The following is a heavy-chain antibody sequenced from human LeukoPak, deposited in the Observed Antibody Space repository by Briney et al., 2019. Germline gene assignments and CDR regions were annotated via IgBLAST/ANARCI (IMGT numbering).Heavy chain of an antibody. D-gene: IGHD6-13*01. Sequence: PGGSLRLSCAASGFTFSSYSMNWVRQAPGKGLEWDSSISSSSSYIYYADSVKGRFTISRDNSKNTLYLQMNSLRAEDTAVYYCAKDRGSSWYLLLFDYWGQGTLVTVSS. V-gene: IGHV3-21*01. J-gene: IGHJ4*02. CDR2: ISSSSSYI. CDR1: GFTFSSYS. CDR3: AKDRGSSWYLLLFDY.